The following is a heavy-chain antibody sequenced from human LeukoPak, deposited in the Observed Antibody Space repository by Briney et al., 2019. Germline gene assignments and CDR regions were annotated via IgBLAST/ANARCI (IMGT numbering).Heavy chain of an antibody. J-gene: IGHJ4*02. D-gene: IGHD3-22*01. Sequence: GASVKVSCKTSGYTFSDYYIHWIRQAPGQGLEWMGWINPNSGDANYAQKFQGRVTMTRDTSISTAYMELSRLGSDDTAVYYCARDERYDSSGYPFDYWGQGTLVTVSS. CDR1: GYTFSDYY. CDR3: ARDERYDSSGYPFDY. CDR2: INPNSGDA. V-gene: IGHV1-2*02.